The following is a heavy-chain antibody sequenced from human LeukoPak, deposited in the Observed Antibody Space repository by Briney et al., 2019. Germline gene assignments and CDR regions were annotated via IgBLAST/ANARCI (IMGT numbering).Heavy chain of an antibody. V-gene: IGHV3-48*03. J-gene: IGHJ5*02. CDR3: ARGGDIVVVPAAMQGAYNWFDP. Sequence: GGSLRLSCAASGFTFSSYEMNWVRQAPGKGLEWVSYISSSGSTIYCADSVKGRFTISRDNAKNSLYLQMNSLRAEDAAVYYCARGGDIVVVPAAMQGAYNWFDPWGQGTLVTVSS. CDR2: ISSSGSTI. CDR1: GFTFSSYE. D-gene: IGHD2-2*01.